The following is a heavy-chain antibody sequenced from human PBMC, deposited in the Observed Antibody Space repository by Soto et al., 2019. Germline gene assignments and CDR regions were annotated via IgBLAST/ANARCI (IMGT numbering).Heavy chain of an antibody. CDR2: INTNTGNP. Sequence: ASVKVSCKASGYTFTSYAMNWVRQAPGQGLAWMGWINTNTGNPTYAQGFTGRFVFSLDTSVSTAYLQISSLKAEDTAVEYCAREGRRYCSSTSGYGVDYWGQGTLVTVSS. V-gene: IGHV7-4-1*02. CDR3: AREGRRYCSSTSGYGVDY. J-gene: IGHJ4*02. D-gene: IGHD2-2*01. CDR1: GYTFTSYA.